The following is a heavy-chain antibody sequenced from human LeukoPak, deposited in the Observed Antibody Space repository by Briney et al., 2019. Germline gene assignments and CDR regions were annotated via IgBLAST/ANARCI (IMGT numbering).Heavy chain of an antibody. J-gene: IGHJ6*03. CDR2: INWNGGST. D-gene: IGHD2-2*01. Sequence: GSLRLSCAASGFTFDDYGMSWVRQAPGKGLEWVSGINWNGGSTGYADSVKGRFTISRDNAKNSLYLQMNSLRAEDTALYYCARRIVVVPAAKPQDYYYYMDVWGKGTTVTVSS. CDR3: ARRIVVVPAAKPQDYYYYMDV. CDR1: GFTFDDYG. V-gene: IGHV3-20*04.